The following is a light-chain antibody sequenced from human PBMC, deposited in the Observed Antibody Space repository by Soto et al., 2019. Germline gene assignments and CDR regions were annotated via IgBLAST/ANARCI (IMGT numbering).Light chain of an antibody. CDR2: DVT. CDR1: SNDIGAYNY. J-gene: IGLJ2*01. CDR3: TSYTSIIAVV. Sequence: QSALTQPASVSGSPGQSVTISCTGTSNDIGAYNYVSWYQQHPGKAPKLLIYDVTNRPSGVSDRFSGSKSGRTASLTISGLQPEDEADYYCTSYTSIIAVVFGGGTKLNVL. V-gene: IGLV2-14*03.